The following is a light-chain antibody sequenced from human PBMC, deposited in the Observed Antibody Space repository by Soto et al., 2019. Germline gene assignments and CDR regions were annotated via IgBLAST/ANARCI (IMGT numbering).Light chain of an antibody. CDR2: AAS. V-gene: IGKV1-39*01. CDR3: QQSYSTPDST. CDR1: QSISSY. Sequence: DIQMTQSPSSLSASVGDRVTITCRASQSISSYLNWYQQKPGKAPKLLIYAASSLQSGVPSRFSGSGSGTDFTLTISSLHPEDFATYYCQQSYSTPDSTFGQGTKLEIK. J-gene: IGKJ2*01.